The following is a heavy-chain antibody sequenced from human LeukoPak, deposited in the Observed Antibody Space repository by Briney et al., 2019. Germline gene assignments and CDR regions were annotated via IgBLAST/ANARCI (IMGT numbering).Heavy chain of an antibody. V-gene: IGHV1-2*02. J-gene: IGHJ4*02. D-gene: IGHD2-8*01. CDR2: INPNSGGT. CDR3: ARYVMGLDF. Sequence: ASVKVSCKASGYTFTGYYVHWVRQAPGQGLEWMGWINPNSGGTNYAQRFQGRVTMTRDTSISTAYMELSRLRSDDTAVYYCARYVMGLDFWGRGTLVTVSS. CDR1: GYTFTGYY.